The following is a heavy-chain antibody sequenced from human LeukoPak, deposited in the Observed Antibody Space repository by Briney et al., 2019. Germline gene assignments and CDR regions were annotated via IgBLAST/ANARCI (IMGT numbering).Heavy chain of an antibody. CDR3: ARGPSPSITMKFDY. CDR1: GGSVRNYY. Sequence: SETLSLTCTVSGGSVRNYYWSWIRQPPGKGLEWIGYIYYTESTKYNPSLKSRVTISVDTSKNQFSLKLSSVTAADTAVYYCARGPSPSITMKFDYWGQGTLATVSS. CDR2: IYYTEST. J-gene: IGHJ4*02. V-gene: IGHV4-59*02. D-gene: IGHD3-22*01.